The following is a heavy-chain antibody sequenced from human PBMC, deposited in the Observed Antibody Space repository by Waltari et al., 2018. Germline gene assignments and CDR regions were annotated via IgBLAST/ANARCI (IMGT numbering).Heavy chain of an antibody. CDR1: GYTLTELS. J-gene: IGHJ4*02. V-gene: IGHV1-24*01. Sequence: QVQLVQSGAEVKKPGASVKVSCKVSGYTLTELSMHWVRQAPGKGLEWMGGFDPEDGETIYAQKFQGRVTMTEDTSTDTAYMELSSLRSEDTAVYYCATAPYVPGDSSGYYYYFDYLGQGTLVTVSS. D-gene: IGHD3-22*01. CDR3: ATAPYVPGDSSGYYYYFDY. CDR2: FDPEDGET.